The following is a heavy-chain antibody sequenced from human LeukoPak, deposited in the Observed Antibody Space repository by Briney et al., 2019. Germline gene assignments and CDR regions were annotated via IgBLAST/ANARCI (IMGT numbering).Heavy chain of an antibody. CDR3: ARAPYYYGSGSYYDALLRY. V-gene: IGHV3-11*01. CDR2: ISSSGSTI. Sequence: GGSLRLSCAASGFTFSDYYMSWIRQAPGKGLEWVSYISSSGSTIYYADSVKGRFTISRDNAKNSLYLQMNSLRAEDTAVYYCARAPYYYGSGSYYDALLRYWGQGTLVTVSS. D-gene: IGHD3-10*01. CDR1: GFTFSDYY. J-gene: IGHJ4*02.